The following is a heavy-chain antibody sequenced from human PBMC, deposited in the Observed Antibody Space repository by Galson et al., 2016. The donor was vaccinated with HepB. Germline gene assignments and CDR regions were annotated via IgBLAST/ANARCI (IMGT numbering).Heavy chain of an antibody. CDR2: ITGGAGTT. CDR3: ARAAGGVMGSYYFDY. CDR1: DFSFRSYA. V-gene: IGHV3-23*01. J-gene: IGHJ4*02. Sequence: SLRLSCAASDFSFRSYAMAWVRQAPGKGLEWVSTITGGAGTTFYADSVKGRFSISGDNSKNTLHLQITGLRAEDTAGYYCARAAGGVMGSYYFDYWGQGTLVTVSS. D-gene: IGHD3-16*01.